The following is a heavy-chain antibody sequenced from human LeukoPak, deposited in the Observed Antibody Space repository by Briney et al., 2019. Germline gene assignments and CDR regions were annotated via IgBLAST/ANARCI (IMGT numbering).Heavy chain of an antibody. J-gene: IGHJ4*02. D-gene: IGHD2-2*03. CDR3: ARDLWAGYCSSTSCYEHDY. CDR1: GYTFTSYG. Sequence: GASVKVSCKASGYTFTSYGISWVRQAPGQGLEWVGWISAYNGNTNYAQKLQGRVTMTTDTSTSTAYMELRSLRSDDTAVYYCARDLWAGYCSSTSCYEHDYRGQGTLVTVSS. V-gene: IGHV1-18*04. CDR2: ISAYNGNT.